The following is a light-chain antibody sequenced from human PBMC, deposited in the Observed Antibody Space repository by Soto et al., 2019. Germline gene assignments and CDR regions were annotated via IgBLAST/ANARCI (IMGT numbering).Light chain of an antibody. CDR1: QSVSSSY. Sequence: EIVLTQSPGTLSLSPGERATLSCRASQSVSSSYLAWYQQKPGQAPGLLMFGASNRATGIPDRFSGSGSGTDFTLSISSLEPEDFAAYYCQQYGSSPLTFGGGTKVDIK. CDR2: GAS. V-gene: IGKV3-20*01. J-gene: IGKJ4*01. CDR3: QQYGSSPLT.